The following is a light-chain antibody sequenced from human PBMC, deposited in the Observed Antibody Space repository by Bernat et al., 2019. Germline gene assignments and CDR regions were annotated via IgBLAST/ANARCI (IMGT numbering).Light chain of an antibody. CDR2: AAS. J-gene: IGKJ3*01. V-gene: IGKV1-39*01. Sequence: DIQVTQSPSSLSASVGDRVTITCRASQDITKYLNWYQHKPGKAPKLLIYAASSLQSGVPSRFSGSGSGTDFTLTISSLQPEDFATYYCQQSYSTPRTFGPGTKVDIK. CDR1: QDITKY. CDR3: QQSYSTPRT.